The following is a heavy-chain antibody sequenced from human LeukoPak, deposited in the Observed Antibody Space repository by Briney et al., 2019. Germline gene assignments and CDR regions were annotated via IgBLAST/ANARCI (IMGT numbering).Heavy chain of an antibody. J-gene: IGHJ4*02. CDR1: GGSFSGYY. D-gene: IGHD3-16*02. CDR2: INHSGST. CDR3: ARDRDYVWGSYRYGMIDY. V-gene: IGHV4-34*01. Sequence: SETLSLTCAVYGGSFSGYYWSWIRQPPGKGLEWIGEINHSGSTNYNPSLKSRVTISVDTSKNQFSLKLSSVTAADTAVYYCARDRDYVWGSYRYGMIDYWGQGTLVTVSS.